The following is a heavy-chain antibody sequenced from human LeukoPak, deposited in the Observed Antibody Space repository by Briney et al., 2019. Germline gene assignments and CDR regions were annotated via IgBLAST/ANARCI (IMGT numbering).Heavy chain of an antibody. Sequence: SETPSLTCTVSGGSISSYYWSWIRQPPGKGLEWIGYIYYSGSTNYNPSLKSRVTISVDTSKNQFSLKLRSVTAADTAVYYCARAAEHGDAIDYWGQGTLVTVSS. CDR2: IYYSGST. CDR3: ARAAEHGDAIDY. J-gene: IGHJ4*02. CDR1: GGSISSYY. D-gene: IGHD4-17*01. V-gene: IGHV4-59*08.